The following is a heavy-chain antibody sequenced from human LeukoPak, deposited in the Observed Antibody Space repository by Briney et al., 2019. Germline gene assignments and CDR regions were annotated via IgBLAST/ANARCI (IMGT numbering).Heavy chain of an antibody. V-gene: IGHV1-2*02. CDR2: INSKNGGT. CDR1: GYNFAHN. J-gene: IGHJ4*02. D-gene: IGHD6-25*01. CDR3: VVSIQAAAIPAFDS. Sequence: GASVKVSCKASGYNFAHNIHWVRQVPGQGHEFMGWINSKNGGTKYAQNFQGRVTMTRDTSISTVYMELSSLGSDDTAVYYCVVSIQAAAIPAFDSWGQGTLVTVSS.